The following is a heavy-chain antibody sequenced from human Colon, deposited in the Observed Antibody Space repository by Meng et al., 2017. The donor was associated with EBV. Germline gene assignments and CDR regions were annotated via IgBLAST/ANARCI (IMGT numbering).Heavy chain of an antibody. J-gene: IGHJ4*02. D-gene: IGHD2-21*01. CDR2: IHHSGSA. CDR1: GGSMGSGNYY. CDR3: ASFDHIPRRNYFDY. Sequence: QVRRPESGPGPVEPSQTPSLTGTVYGGSMGSGNYYWSWIRQPPGKGLEWIGYIHHSGSAYYNPSLKSRVSISVDTSKNQFSLNLNSMTAADTAVYYCASFDHIPRRNYFDYWGQGTLVTVSS. V-gene: IGHV4-30-4*01.